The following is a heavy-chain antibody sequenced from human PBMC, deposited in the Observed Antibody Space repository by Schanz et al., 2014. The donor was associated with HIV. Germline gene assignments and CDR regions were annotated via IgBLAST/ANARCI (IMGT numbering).Heavy chain of an antibody. Sequence: VQLLESGGGLEQPGGSLRLSCAASGFNFNNYAMTWVRQAPGKGLEWVSSISESGGRTYYADSVNGRFTISRDNSKNTLYLQMTTLRIDDTAVYYCAKPEYDSSGNSQSHFDYWGQGTLVTVSS. J-gene: IGHJ4*02. D-gene: IGHD3-22*01. V-gene: IGHV3-23*01. CDR1: GFNFNNYA. CDR3: AKPEYDSSGNSQSHFDY. CDR2: ISESGGRT.